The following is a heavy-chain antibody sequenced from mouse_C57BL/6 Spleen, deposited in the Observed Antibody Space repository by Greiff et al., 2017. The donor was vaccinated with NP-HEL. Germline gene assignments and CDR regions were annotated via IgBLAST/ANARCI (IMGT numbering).Heavy chain of an antibody. CDR2: INPNNGGT. CDR1: GYTFTDYY. CDR3: ARVYYY. Sequence: EVKLQQSGPELVKPGASVKISCKASGYTFTDYYMNWVKQSHGKSLEWIGDINPNNGGTSYNQKFKGKATLTVDKSSSTAYMELRSLTSEDSAVYYCARVYYYGGQGTLVTVSA. D-gene: IGHD1-1*01. V-gene: IGHV1-26*01. J-gene: IGHJ3*01.